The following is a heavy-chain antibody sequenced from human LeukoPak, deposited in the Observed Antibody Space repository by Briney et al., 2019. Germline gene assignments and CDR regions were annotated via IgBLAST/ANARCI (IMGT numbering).Heavy chain of an antibody. J-gene: IGHJ4*02. D-gene: IGHD3-22*01. V-gene: IGHV1-18*01. Sequence: ASVKVSCKTSGYTFTSYGITWVRQAPGQGLEWMGRISAYNGNTNYAQKLQGRVTMTTDTSTSTAYMELRSLRSDDTAVYYCARVVYYYDSSGYLDYWGQGTLVTVSS. CDR1: GYTFTSYG. CDR3: ARVVYYYDSSGYLDY. CDR2: ISAYNGNT.